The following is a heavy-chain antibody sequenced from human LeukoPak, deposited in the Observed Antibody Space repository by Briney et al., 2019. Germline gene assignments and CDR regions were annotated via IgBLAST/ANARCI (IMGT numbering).Heavy chain of an antibody. D-gene: IGHD1-26*01. CDR3: ARGRGGSYHY. V-gene: IGHV3-74*01. CDR1: GFTFSNDW. Sequence: GGSLRLSCAASGFTFSNDWMHWVCQAPGKGLVWVSRIDTDGSTTTYADSVKGRFTISRDNAKNTLYLQMNSLRVEDTAVYYCARGRGGSYHYWGQGTLVTVSS. J-gene: IGHJ4*02. CDR2: IDTDGSTT.